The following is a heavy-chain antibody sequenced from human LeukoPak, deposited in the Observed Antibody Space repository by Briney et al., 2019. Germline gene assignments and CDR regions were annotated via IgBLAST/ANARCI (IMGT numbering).Heavy chain of an antibody. Sequence: ASVKVSCKPSGYTXTDYYIHWVRQAPGQGLEWMGWINPNTGGTSYAQRFQGRVTMTRDTSISTAYMELSSLRSDDTAVFYCARKGGAVLTGYHYWGQGTLVTVSS. J-gene: IGHJ4*02. CDR1: GYTXTDYY. D-gene: IGHD3-9*01. CDR2: INPNTGGT. CDR3: ARKGGAVLTGYHY. V-gene: IGHV1-2*02.